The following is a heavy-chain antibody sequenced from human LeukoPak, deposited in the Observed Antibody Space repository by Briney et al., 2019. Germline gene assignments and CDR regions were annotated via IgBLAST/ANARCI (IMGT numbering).Heavy chain of an antibody. D-gene: IGHD3-16*01. V-gene: IGHV4-59*01. CDR2: IYYSGST. Sequence: PSETLSLTCTVPGVSISSYYWSWIRQPPGKGLEWNGYIYYSGSTDYNPSLKSRVTISVDTSKNQFSLKLSSVTAADTAVYYCAREGETKYYFDYWGQGTLVTVSS. J-gene: IGHJ4*02. CDR3: AREGETKYYFDY. CDR1: GVSISSYY.